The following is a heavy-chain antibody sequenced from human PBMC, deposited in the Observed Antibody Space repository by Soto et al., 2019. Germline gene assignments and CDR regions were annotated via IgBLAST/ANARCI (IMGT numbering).Heavy chain of an antibody. CDR3: AKDAAYDYIWGSYPNWFDP. Sequence: EVQLLESGGGLVQPGGSLRLSCAASGFTFSSYAMSWVRQAPGKGLEWVSAISGSGGSTYYADSVKGRFTISRDNSKNTLYPQMNSLRAEDTAVYYCAKDAAYDYIWGSYPNWFDPWGQGTLVTVSS. V-gene: IGHV3-23*01. CDR1: GFTFSSYA. D-gene: IGHD3-16*02. J-gene: IGHJ5*02. CDR2: ISGSGGST.